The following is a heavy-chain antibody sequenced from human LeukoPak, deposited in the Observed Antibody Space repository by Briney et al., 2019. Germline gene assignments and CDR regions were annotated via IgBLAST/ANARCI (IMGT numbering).Heavy chain of an antibody. J-gene: IGHJ6*02. CDR1: GFTFSSYA. CDR2: IRSKAYGGTT. V-gene: IGHV3-49*04. D-gene: IGHD3-10*01. CDR3: TREPLWFGDPIAPQKAKKQNYYYYYGMDV. Sequence: PGGSLRLSCAASGFTFSSYAMSWVRQAPGKGLEWVGFIRSKAYGGTTEYAASVKGRFTISRDDSKSIAYLQMNSLKTEDTAVYYCTREPLWFGDPIAPQKAKKQNYYYYYGMDVWGQGTTVTVSS.